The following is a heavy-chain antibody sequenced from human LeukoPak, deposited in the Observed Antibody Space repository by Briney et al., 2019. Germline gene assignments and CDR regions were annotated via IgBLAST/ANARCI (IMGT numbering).Heavy chain of an antibody. J-gene: IGHJ4*02. CDR3: ARVSRWELLIDY. CDR1: GGSISSGHW. D-gene: IGHD1-26*01. Sequence: SETLSLTCAVSGGSISSGHWWSWVRRSPGKGLEWIGEINHSGSTNYNPSLKSRVTISVDTSKNQFSLKLSSVTAADTAVYYCARVSRWELLIDYWGQGTLVTVSS. V-gene: IGHV4-4*02. CDR2: INHSGST.